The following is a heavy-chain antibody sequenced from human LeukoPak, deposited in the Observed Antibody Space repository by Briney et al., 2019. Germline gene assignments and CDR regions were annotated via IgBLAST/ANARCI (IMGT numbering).Heavy chain of an antibody. CDR2: INHSGST. D-gene: IGHD2-2*01. V-gene: IGHV4-34*01. J-gene: IGHJ5*02. CDR3: AARHIVVVPAARVARKNNWFDP. Sequence: ETSETLSLTCAVYGGSSSGYYWSWIRQPPGKGLEWLGEINHSGSTNYNPSLKSRVTISVDTSKNQFSLKLSSVTAADTAVYYCAARHIVVVPAARVARKNNWFDPWGQGTLVTVSS. CDR1: GGSSSGYY.